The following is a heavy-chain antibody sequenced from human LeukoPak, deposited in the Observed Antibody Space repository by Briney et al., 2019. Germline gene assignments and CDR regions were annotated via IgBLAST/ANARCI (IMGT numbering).Heavy chain of an antibody. Sequence: QAGGSLRLSCAASGFTFSSYAMHWVRQAPGKGLEWVAVISYDGSNKYYADSVKGRFTISRDNSKNTLYLQMNSLRAEDTAVYYCARDYSGYCSGGSCYPYKNYYGMDVWGQGTTVTVSS. D-gene: IGHD2-15*01. V-gene: IGHV3-30-3*01. CDR3: ARDYSGYCSGGSCYPYKNYYGMDV. CDR1: GFTFSSYA. CDR2: ISYDGSNK. J-gene: IGHJ6*02.